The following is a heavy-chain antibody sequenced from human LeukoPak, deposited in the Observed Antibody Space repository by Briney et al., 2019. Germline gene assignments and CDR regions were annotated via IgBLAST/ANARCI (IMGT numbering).Heavy chain of an antibody. D-gene: IGHD3-9*01. J-gene: IGHJ4*02. Sequence: GGSLRLSCAASGFTFSSYGMHWVRQAPGKGLEWVAVISYDGSNKYYADSVKGRFTISRDNSKKTLYLQMNSLRAEDTAVYYCATSGTSYYDILTEYYFDYWGQGTLVTVSS. CDR1: GFTFSSYG. CDR2: ISYDGSNK. CDR3: ATSGTSYYDILTEYYFDY. V-gene: IGHV3-30*03.